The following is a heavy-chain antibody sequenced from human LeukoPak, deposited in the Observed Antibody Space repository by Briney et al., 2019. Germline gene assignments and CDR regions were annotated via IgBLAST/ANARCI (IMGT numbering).Heavy chain of an antibody. CDR3: ASSGVVVPAATDDAFDI. V-gene: IGHV3-21*01. D-gene: IGHD2-2*01. J-gene: IGHJ3*02. Sequence: GGSLRLSCVASGFTFSSYSMNWVRQAPGKGLEWVSSISSSSSYIYYADSVKGRFTISRDNAKNSLYLQMNSLRAEDTAVYYCASSGVVVPAATDDAFDIWGQGTMVTVSS. CDR2: ISSSSSYI. CDR1: GFTFSSYS.